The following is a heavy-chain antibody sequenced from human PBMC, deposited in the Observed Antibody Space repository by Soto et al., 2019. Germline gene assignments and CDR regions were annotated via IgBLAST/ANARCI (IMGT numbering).Heavy chain of an antibody. CDR3: AKDMRGGSSSSRYYYGLDV. D-gene: IGHD6-13*01. Sequence: EVQLVESGGGLVQPGRSLRLSCAASGFTFDDYAMHWVRQAPGKGLEWVSGISWNSGTIVYADSVKGRFTISRDNAKNSLYLQMNSLRGEDTALYYCAKDMRGGSSSSRYYYGLDVWGQGTTFTVSS. V-gene: IGHV3-9*01. CDR2: ISWNSGTI. CDR1: GFTFDDYA. J-gene: IGHJ6*02.